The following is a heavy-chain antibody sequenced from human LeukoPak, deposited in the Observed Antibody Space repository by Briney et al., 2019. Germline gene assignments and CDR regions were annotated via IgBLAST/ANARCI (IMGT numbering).Heavy chain of an antibody. CDR3: AREVFRGSGSPRLDY. J-gene: IGHJ4*02. CDR2: ISISGSTI. V-gene: IGHV3-48*01. Sequence: GGSLRLSCAASGFTFSDYSMIWVRQAPGKGLEWVSYISISGSTINYADSVKGRFTISRDNAKNSLYLQLNSLRAEDTAVYFCAREVFRGSGSPRLDYWGQGTLVTVSS. CDR1: GFTFSDYS. D-gene: IGHD3-10*01.